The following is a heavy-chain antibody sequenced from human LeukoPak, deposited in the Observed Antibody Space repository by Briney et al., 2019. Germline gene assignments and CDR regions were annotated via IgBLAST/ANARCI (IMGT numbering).Heavy chain of an antibody. CDR3: ARDLSVTRSPSITIFGVVIGHAFDI. CDR2: IYYSGST. V-gene: IGHV4-31*03. CDR1: GGSISSGGYY. Sequence: SETLSLTCTVSGGSISSGGYYWSWIRQHPGEGLEWIGYIYYSGSTYYNPSLKSRVTISVDTSKNQFSLKLSSVTAADTAVYYCARDLSVTRSPSITIFGVVIGHAFDIWGQGTMVTVSS. J-gene: IGHJ3*02. D-gene: IGHD3-3*01.